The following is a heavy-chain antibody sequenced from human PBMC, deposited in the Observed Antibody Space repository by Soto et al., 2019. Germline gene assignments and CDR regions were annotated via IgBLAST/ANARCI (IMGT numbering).Heavy chain of an antibody. Sequence: QVQLQESGPGLVKPSETLSLTCTVSGGSVSSGSYYWNWIRQPPGKGLEWIRYIYYSGSTNSNPSLTSRVTISVDTSKNQFSVKLSSVTAADTAVYYCARTRRACSGGSCYSSWFDPWGQGTLVTVSS. CDR2: IYYSGST. CDR1: GGSVSSGSYY. V-gene: IGHV4-61*01. CDR3: ARTRRACSGGSCYSSWFDP. J-gene: IGHJ5*02. D-gene: IGHD2-15*01.